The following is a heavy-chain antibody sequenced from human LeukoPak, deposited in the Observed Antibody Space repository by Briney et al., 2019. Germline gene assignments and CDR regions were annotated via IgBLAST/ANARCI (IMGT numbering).Heavy chain of an antibody. CDR2: MYYSGST. J-gene: IGHJ4*02. CDR1: GASISSSSYY. D-gene: IGHD3-9*01. Sequence: SSETLSLTCTVSGASISSSSYYWGWIRQPPGKGLEWIGSMYYSGSTYYNPSLKSRVTISVDTSKNQFSLKLSSVTAADTAVYYSTSKEAFYDLLTGYYFTGAFDYWGQGTLVTVSS. V-gene: IGHV4-39*01. CDR3: TSKEAFYDLLTGYYFTGAFDY.